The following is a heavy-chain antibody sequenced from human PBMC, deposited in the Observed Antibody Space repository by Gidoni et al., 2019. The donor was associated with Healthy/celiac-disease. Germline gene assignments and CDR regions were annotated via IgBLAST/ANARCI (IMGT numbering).Heavy chain of an antibody. V-gene: IGHV3-30*04. CDR3: ARAVGVATIRRDYYYYGMDV. CDR1: GFTFSSYA. D-gene: IGHD5-12*01. J-gene: IGHJ6*02. CDR2: ISYDGSNK. Sequence: QVQLVESGGGVVQPGRSLRLSCAASGFTFSSYARHWVRQAPGKGLEWVAVISYDGSNKYYADSVKGRFTISRDNSKNTLYLQMNSLRAEDTAVYYCARAVGVATIRRDYYYYGMDVWGQGTTVTVSS.